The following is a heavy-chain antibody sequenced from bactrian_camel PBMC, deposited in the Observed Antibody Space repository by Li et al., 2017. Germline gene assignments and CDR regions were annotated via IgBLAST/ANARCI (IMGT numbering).Heavy chain of an antibody. CDR3: VADETGWGNFGH. Sequence: VQLVESGGGSVQAGESLRLSCVQSGTTYGVNCMGWFRRRQGKECEVVSTISSDGRSYYTDSVKGRFTISQDYAKNEMYLQMNSLKTEDTARYYCVADETGWGNFGHWGQGTQVTVS. V-gene: IGHV3S53*01. J-gene: IGHJ6*01. D-gene: IGHD5*01. CDR1: GTTYGVNC. CDR2: ISSDGRS.